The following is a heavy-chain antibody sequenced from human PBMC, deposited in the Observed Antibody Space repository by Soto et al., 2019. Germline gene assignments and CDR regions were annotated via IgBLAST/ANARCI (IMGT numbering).Heavy chain of an antibody. Sequence: GGSLRLSCAASGFPFSSYVMSWVRQAPGKGLEWVSSISGSGVSTYYADSVKGRFTISRDNSRSTLYLQMNSLRPEDTALYYCASSNFDYRGYFDYWGQGALVTVSS. CDR1: GFPFSSYV. CDR2: ISGSGVST. V-gene: IGHV3-23*01. D-gene: IGHD3-9*01. J-gene: IGHJ4*02. CDR3: ASSNFDYRGYFDY.